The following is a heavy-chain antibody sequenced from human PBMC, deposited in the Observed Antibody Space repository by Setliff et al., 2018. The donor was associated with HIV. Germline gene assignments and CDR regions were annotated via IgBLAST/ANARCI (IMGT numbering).Heavy chain of an antibody. CDR2: LYSRGST. CDR3: AKSPVGANGWFDS. D-gene: IGHD1-26*01. Sequence: PSETLSLTCTVSGGSIDHYYWSWIRQPAGKGLEWIGRLYSRGSTTYNPSLRSRATMSADTSKNLFSLKLRSVTAADTAVYYCAKSPVGANGWFDSWGQGVLVTVPQ. CDR1: GGSIDHYY. J-gene: IGHJ5*01. V-gene: IGHV4-4*07.